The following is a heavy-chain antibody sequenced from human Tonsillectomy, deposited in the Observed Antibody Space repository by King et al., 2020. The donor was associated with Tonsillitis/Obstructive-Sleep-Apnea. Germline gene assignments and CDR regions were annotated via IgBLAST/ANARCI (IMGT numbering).Heavy chain of an antibody. D-gene: IGHD1-14*01. J-gene: IGHJ6*02. CDR1: GGSISSYY. Sequence: VQLQESGPGLVKPSETLSLTCTVSGGSISSYYWSWIRQPPGKGLEWIGYNYYSGSTNYNPSLKSRVTISVDTSKNQFSLKLSSVTAADTAVYYCARDNHHYVMDVWGQGPTVTVSS. CDR3: ARDNHHYVMDV. V-gene: IGHV4-59*01. CDR2: NYYSGST.